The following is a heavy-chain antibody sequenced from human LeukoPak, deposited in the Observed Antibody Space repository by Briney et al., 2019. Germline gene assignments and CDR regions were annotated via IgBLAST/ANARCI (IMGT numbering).Heavy chain of an antibody. CDR2: ISSSGGRI. CDR3: AKNPRLEGWIYFDS. D-gene: IGHD1-1*01. CDR1: GFTFSSYS. J-gene: IGHJ4*02. V-gene: IGHV3-23*01. Sequence: HPGGSLRLSCAASGFTFSSYSMSWVRQAPGKGLEWVSSISSSGGRIDYADSVKGRFTISRDNSKNTLSLQMNSLTAEDTAVYYCAKNPRLEGWIYFDSWGQGILVTVSS.